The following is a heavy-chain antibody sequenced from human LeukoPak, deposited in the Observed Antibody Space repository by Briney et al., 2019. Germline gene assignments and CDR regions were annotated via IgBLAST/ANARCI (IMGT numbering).Heavy chain of an antibody. CDR1: GGSISSYY. Sequence: SETLSLTCTVSGGSISSYYWSWIRQPAGKGLEWIGRIYTSGSTNYNPSLKSRVTMSVDTSKNQFSLKLSSVTAADTAVYYCAKIISSWSEYNWFDPWGQGTLVTVSS. D-gene: IGHD6-13*01. J-gene: IGHJ5*02. CDR3: AKIISSWSEYNWFDP. V-gene: IGHV4-4*07. CDR2: IYTSGST.